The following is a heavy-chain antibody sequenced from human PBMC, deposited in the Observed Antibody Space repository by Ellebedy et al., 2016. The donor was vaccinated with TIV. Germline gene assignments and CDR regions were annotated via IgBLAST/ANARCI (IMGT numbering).Heavy chain of an antibody. CDR2: ISYDGSNK. J-gene: IGHJ4*02. CDR1: GFTFSSYA. Sequence: PGGSLRLSCAASGFTFSSYAMHWVRQAPGKGLEWAAHISYDGSNKHYADSVKGRFTISRDSSKNTLYLQMNSLRAEDTAVYYCARDAAGNGGKLDYWGQGALVTVSS. V-gene: IGHV3-30*14. CDR3: ARDAAGNGGKLDY. D-gene: IGHD4-23*01.